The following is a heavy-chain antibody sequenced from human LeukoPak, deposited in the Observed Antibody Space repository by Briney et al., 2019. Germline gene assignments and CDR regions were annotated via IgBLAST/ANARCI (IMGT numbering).Heavy chain of an antibody. J-gene: IGHJ4*02. V-gene: IGHV3-74*01. CDR3: ARGGAASTKESNY. Sequence: GGSLRLSCAASEFSVGSNYMTWVRQAPGKGLEWVSRIISDGSSTTYADSVKGRFTISRDNAKRTLYLQMNSLRAEDTAVYYCARGGAASTKESNYWGQGTLVTVSS. CDR2: IISDGSST. D-gene: IGHD2-15*01. CDR1: EFSVGSNY.